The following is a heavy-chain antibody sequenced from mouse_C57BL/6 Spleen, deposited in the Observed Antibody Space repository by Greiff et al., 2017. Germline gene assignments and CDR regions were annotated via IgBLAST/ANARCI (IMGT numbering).Heavy chain of an antibody. CDR3: ARVYSNYVRWYFDV. D-gene: IGHD2-5*01. J-gene: IGHJ1*03. CDR1: GFTFSDYY. CDR2: INYDGSST. V-gene: IGHV5-16*01. Sequence: VQLKESEGGLVQPGSSMKLSCTASGFTFSDYYMAWVRQVPEKGLEWVANINYDGSSTYYLDSLKSRFIISRDNAKNILYLQMSSLKSEDTATYYCARVYSNYVRWYFDVWGTGTTVTVSS.